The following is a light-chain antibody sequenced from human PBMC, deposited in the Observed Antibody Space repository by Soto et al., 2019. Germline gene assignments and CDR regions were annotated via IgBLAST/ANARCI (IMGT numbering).Light chain of an antibody. CDR2: ATS. CDR3: QQYYSYPRT. Sequence: AIRITQSPSSLSSSTLDRFTITCRASQGISSYLAWYQQKPGRAPKLLISATSTLQTGVPSRFSGSGSGTGFTLTISCLQSEDFATYYCQQYYSYPRTFGQGTKVDNK. CDR1: QGISSY. J-gene: IGKJ2*01. V-gene: IGKV1-8*01.